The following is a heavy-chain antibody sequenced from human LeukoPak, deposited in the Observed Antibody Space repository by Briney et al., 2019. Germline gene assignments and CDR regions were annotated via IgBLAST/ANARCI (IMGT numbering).Heavy chain of an antibody. D-gene: IGHD6-19*01. CDR3: ARRNSGWYRY. V-gene: IGHV4-34*01. Sequence: PSETLSLTCAVYGGSFSGYYWSWIRQPPGKGLEWIGEINHSGSTNYNPSLKSRVTISVDTSKNQFSLKLSSVTAADTAVYYCARRNSGWYRYWGQGTLVTVSS. J-gene: IGHJ4*02. CDR1: GGSFSGYY. CDR2: INHSGST.